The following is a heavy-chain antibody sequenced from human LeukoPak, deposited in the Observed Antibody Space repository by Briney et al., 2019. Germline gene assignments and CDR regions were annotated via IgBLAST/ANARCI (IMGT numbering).Heavy chain of an antibody. D-gene: IGHD4-23*01. CDR2: ISGSGGST. CDR1: GFTFSSYA. Sequence: GGSLRLSCAASGFTFSSYAMSWVRQAPGKGLEWVSAISGSGGSTYYADSVKGRFTISRDNSKNTLYLQMNSLRAEDTAVYYCAKDVRATVVTPSDYWGQGTLVTVSA. V-gene: IGHV3-23*01. J-gene: IGHJ4*02. CDR3: AKDVRATVVTPSDY.